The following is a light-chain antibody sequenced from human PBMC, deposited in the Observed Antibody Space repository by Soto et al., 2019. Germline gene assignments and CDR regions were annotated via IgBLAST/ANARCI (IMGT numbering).Light chain of an antibody. J-gene: IGLJ1*01. V-gene: IGLV2-14*01. CDR2: EVT. CDR3: SSYTSNTSPYV. CDR1: SSDVGGYNY. Sequence: QSVLTQPASVSGSPGQSITISCTGTSSDVGGYNYVSWYQQHPGTAPKLMIYEVTNRPSGVSDRFSGSKSGNTASLTISGLQAEDEADYYCSSYTSNTSPYVFGTGTELTVL.